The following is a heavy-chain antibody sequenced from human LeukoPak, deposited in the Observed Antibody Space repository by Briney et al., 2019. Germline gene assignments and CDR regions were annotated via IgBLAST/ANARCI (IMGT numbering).Heavy chain of an antibody. CDR1: GFTFSSYS. V-gene: IGHV3-48*01. CDR3: AKDHSSGWYDFDY. D-gene: IGHD6-19*01. J-gene: IGHJ4*02. CDR2: ISSSGSTI. Sequence: GGSLRLSCAASGFTFSSYSMNWVRQAPGKGLEWFSYISSSGSTIYYADSAKGRFTISRDNAKNSLYLQMNSLRAEDTAVYYCAKDHSSGWYDFDYWGQGTLVTVSS.